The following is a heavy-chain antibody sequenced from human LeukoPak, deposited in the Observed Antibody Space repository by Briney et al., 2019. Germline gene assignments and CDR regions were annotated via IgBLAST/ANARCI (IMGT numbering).Heavy chain of an antibody. CDR1: GFTFTSFA. Sequence: GGSLRLSCAASGFTFTSFAMSWVRQAPGKGLEWVSTISRSGVATYYANSVKGRFTISRDNSKNTVYLQMSSLRAEDTAVYYCARRAGGYSHPYDYWGQGVLVTVSS. V-gene: IGHV3-23*01. CDR3: ARRAGGYSHPYDY. CDR2: ISRSGVAT. D-gene: IGHD4-23*01. J-gene: IGHJ4*02.